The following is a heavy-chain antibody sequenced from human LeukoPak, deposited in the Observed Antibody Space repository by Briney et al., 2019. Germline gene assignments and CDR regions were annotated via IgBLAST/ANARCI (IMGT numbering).Heavy chain of an antibody. CDR1: GYTFTSYG. CDR2: ISTYNGNT. Sequence: ASVKVSCKASGYTFTSYGINWLRQAPGQGLEWMGWISTYNGNTNYAQKLQGRVTMTTDTSTSTAYMELSSLRSEDTAVYYCARGQEGGYNYRPRLSIAFDIWGQGTMVTVSS. J-gene: IGHJ3*02. CDR3: ARGQEGGYNYRPRLSIAFDI. V-gene: IGHV1-18*01. D-gene: IGHD5-24*01.